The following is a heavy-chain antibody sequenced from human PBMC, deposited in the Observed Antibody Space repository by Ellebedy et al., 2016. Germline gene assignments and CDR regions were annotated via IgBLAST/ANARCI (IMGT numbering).Heavy chain of an antibody. CDR2: IYYSGST. CDR3: ARARSSSSWYWFDP. D-gene: IGHD6-13*01. CDR1: GGSVSSGSYY. J-gene: IGHJ5*02. V-gene: IGHV4-61*01. Sequence: SETLSLXXTVSGGSVSSGSYYWSWIRQPPGKGLEWIGYIYYSGSTNYNPSLKSRVTISVDTSKNQFSLKLSSVTAADTAVYYCARARSSSSWYWFDPWGQGTLVTVSS.